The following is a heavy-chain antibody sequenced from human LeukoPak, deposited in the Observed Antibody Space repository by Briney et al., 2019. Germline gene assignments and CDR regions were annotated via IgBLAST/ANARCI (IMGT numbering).Heavy chain of an antibody. CDR1: GFTFNNYA. V-gene: IGHV3-30*04. D-gene: IGHD2-21*02. J-gene: IGHJ4*02. CDR3: ARDSKHSVVVTASPDY. CDR2: ISYDGSKK. Sequence: GGSLRLSCAASGFTFNNYAMHWIRQAPGKGLEWVAVISYDGSKKYYADSVKGRFTISRDNSKNTLYLQMNSLRAEDTAVYYCARDSKHSVVVTASPDYWGRGTLVTVSS.